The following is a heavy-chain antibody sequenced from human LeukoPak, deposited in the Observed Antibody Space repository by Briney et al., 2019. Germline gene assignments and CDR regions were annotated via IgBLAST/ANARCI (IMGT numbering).Heavy chain of an antibody. CDR1: GGSFSGYY. D-gene: IGHD2-2*01. CDR2: INHSGST. V-gene: IGHV4-34*01. Sequence: SETLSLTWAVYGGSFSGYYWSWMRQPPGKGLEWIGEINHSGSTNYNPSLKSRVTISVDTSKNQFSLKLSSVTAADTAVYYCARNIVVVPAAILPDYWGQGTLVTVSS. CDR3: ARNIVVVPAAILPDY. J-gene: IGHJ4*02.